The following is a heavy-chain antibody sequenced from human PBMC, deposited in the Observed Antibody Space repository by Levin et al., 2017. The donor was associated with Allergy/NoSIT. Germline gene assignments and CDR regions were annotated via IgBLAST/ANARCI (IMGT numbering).Heavy chain of an antibody. D-gene: IGHD6-13*01. Sequence: GGSLRLSCAASGFTFSSYSMNWVRQAPGKGLEWVSSISSSSSYIYYADSVKGRFTISRDNAKNSLYLQMNSLRAEDTAVYYCARDSSSQYDAFDIWGQGTMVTVSS. V-gene: IGHV3-21*01. CDR3: ARDSSSQYDAFDI. CDR2: ISSSSSYI. J-gene: IGHJ3*02. CDR1: GFTFSSYS.